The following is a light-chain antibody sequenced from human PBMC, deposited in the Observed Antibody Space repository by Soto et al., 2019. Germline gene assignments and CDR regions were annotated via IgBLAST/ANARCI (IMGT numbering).Light chain of an antibody. CDR3: QQYNDNWT. V-gene: IGKV1-5*03. J-gene: IGKJ1*01. Sequence: DIQMTQSPSTLSASVGDRVTITCRASQSISSWLAWYQQKPGQAPKLLIYKASTLQSGVPSRLSGSGSGTEFTLAISSLQPDDSATYYCQQYNDNWTFGQGTKVDIK. CDR2: KAS. CDR1: QSISSW.